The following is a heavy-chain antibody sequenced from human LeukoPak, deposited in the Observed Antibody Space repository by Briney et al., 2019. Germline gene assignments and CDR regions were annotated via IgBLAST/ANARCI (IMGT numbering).Heavy chain of an antibody. CDR1: GGAFSNYY. Sequence: PSETLSLTCAVSGGAFSNYYWTWLRQSPGKGLEWIGQIYYTGRTYYNPSLERRVTISLDTSRIQFSLIMTSVTAADTAMYYCARGGTYNDILSFDPWGQGTLVSVSS. CDR2: IYYTGRT. J-gene: IGHJ5*02. D-gene: IGHD3-9*01. V-gene: IGHV4-59*01. CDR3: ARGGTYNDILSFDP.